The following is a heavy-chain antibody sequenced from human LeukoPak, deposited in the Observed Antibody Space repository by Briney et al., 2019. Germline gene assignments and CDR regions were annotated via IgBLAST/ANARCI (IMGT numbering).Heavy chain of an antibody. V-gene: IGHV3-7*01. CDR3: VRSLQKFGTRDY. J-gene: IGHJ4*02. D-gene: IGHD3-10*01. Sequence: GGSLRLSCAGSEFIFGAYWMTWVRQATGKGLEWVAHINQDGSETYYMDSVKGRFTISRDNAKKSVFLQMNSLTAEDTALYYCVRSLQKFGTRDYWGQGTLVTVSS. CDR2: INQDGSET. CDR1: EFIFGAYW.